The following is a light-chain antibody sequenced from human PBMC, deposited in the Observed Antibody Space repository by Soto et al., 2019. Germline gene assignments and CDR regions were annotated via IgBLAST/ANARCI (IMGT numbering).Light chain of an antibody. Sequence: QAVVTQPPSVSAAPGQKVTISCSGSSSNIGENYVSWYQQLPKTAPKLLVYDNNKRPSGIPDRFSGSKSGTSATLGITGLQTGDEADYYCGTWDSSLTAVVFGGGTKVTVL. J-gene: IGLJ2*01. V-gene: IGLV1-51*01. CDR1: SSNIGENY. CDR3: GTWDSSLTAVV. CDR2: DNN.